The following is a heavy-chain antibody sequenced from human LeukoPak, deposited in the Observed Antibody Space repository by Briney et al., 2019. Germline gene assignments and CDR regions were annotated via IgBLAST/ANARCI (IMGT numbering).Heavy chain of an antibody. J-gene: IGHJ4*02. V-gene: IGHV4-4*02. Sequence: PSETLSLTCGVSGDSISTNNWWTWVRQPPGKGLEWIGQIYHSGSTNYNPSLKSRVTMSVDTSKNQFSLKLSSVTAADTAVYYCARDGGVLDYWGQGTLVTVSS. D-gene: IGHD3-16*01. CDR3: ARDGGVLDY. CDR2: IYHSGST. CDR1: GDSISTNNW.